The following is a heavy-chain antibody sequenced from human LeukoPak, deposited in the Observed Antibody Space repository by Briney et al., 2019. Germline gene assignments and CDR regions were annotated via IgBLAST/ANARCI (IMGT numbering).Heavy chain of an antibody. CDR2: IIPIFGTA. V-gene: IGHV1-69*13. CDR1: GGTFSSYA. D-gene: IGHD3-22*01. Sequence: ASVKFSCKASGGTFSSYAISWVRQAPGQGLEWMGGIIPIFGTANYAQKFQGRVTITADESTSTAYMELSSLRSEDTAVYYCARDAAAIYYDSSGHRLGGAFDIWGQGTMVTVSS. J-gene: IGHJ3*02. CDR3: ARDAAAIYYDSSGHRLGGAFDI.